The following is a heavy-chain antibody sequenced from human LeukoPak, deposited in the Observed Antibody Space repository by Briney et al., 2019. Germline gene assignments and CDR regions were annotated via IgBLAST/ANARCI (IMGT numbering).Heavy chain of an antibody. D-gene: IGHD3-10*01. CDR2: ISAYNGNT. J-gene: IGHJ5*02. V-gene: IGHV1-18*01. CDR1: GYTFTSYG. Sequence: ASVKVSCKASGYTFTSYGISWVRQAPGQGLEWMGWISAYNGNTNYAQKLQGRVTMTTDTSTSTAYMELRSLRSEDTAVYYCARDIPFYGSGGDWFDPWGQGTLVTVSS. CDR3: ARDIPFYGSGGDWFDP.